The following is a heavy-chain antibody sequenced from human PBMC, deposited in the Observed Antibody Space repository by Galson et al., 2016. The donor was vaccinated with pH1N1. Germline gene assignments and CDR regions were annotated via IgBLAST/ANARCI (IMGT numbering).Heavy chain of an antibody. D-gene: IGHD3-3*01. V-gene: IGHV6-1*01. CDR2: TYYRSKWYS. J-gene: IGHJ3*02. CDR3: ARGVIDYDFWSGYQDHAAFDI. Sequence: CAISGDSVSSNSATWNWTRQSPSRGLEWLGRTYYRSKWYSDYAESVKSRIIISPDTSKNQLSLQLNSVTPADTAVYYCARGVIDYDFWSGYQDHAAFDIWGQGTMVIVSS. CDR1: GDSVSSNSAT.